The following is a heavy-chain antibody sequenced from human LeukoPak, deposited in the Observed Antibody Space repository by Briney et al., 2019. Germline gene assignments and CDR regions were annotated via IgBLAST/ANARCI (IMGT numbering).Heavy chain of an antibody. Sequence: SETLTLTCTASGGSISSYYWSWIRQPAGKGLEWIGRIYTSGSTNYNPAPKSRVTMSVDTSKNQFSLKLSSVTTAATAVYYGAKDRVYGRIAVADSRAYYFDYWGQGTLVTVSS. CDR2: IYTSGST. CDR1: GGSISSYY. J-gene: IGHJ4*02. V-gene: IGHV4-4*07. CDR3: AKDRVYGRIAVADSRAYYFDY. D-gene: IGHD6-19*01.